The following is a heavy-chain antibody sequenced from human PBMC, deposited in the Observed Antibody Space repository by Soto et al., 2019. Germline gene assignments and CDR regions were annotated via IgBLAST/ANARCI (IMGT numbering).Heavy chain of an antibody. CDR1: GYSISSGYY. V-gene: IGHV4-38-2*02. D-gene: IGHD1-26*01. Sequence: SETLSLTCAVSGYSISSGYYWGWIRQPPGKGLEWIGSIYHSGSTYYNPSLKSRVTISVDTSKNQFSLKLSSVTAAGTAVYYCAREEGSYYDFDIWGQGTMVTVS. J-gene: IGHJ3*02. CDR3: AREEGSYYDFDI. CDR2: IYHSGST.